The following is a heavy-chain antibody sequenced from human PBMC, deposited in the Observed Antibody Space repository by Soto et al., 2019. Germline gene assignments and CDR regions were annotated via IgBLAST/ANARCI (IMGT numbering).Heavy chain of an antibody. CDR3: ANQSASGDGNFDY. D-gene: IGHD3-10*01. Sequence: QVQLVESGGGVVQPGRSLRLSCAASGFTFSSYGMHWVRQAPGKGLEWVAVISYDGSNKYYADSVKGRFTISRDNSKNTLYLQMNSLRAEDTAVYYCANQSASGDGNFDYWGQGTLVTVSS. J-gene: IGHJ4*02. V-gene: IGHV3-30*18. CDR1: GFTFSSYG. CDR2: ISYDGSNK.